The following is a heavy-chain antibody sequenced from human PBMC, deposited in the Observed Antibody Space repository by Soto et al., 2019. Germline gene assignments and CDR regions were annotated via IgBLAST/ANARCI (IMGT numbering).Heavy chain of an antibody. CDR3: AKYRSTGVEGYTLDF. V-gene: IGHV4-59*01. CDR2: VYYSGGT. Sequence: PSETLSLTCTVSGGSISGYYWSWIRQAPGKGLEWIGYVYYSGGTNYNPSLESRVTISRDTSKNQFSLKLTSVTAADTAVYYCAKYRSTGVEGYTLDFWGQGILVTVYS. D-gene: IGHD2-15*01. J-gene: IGHJ4*02. CDR1: GGSISGYY.